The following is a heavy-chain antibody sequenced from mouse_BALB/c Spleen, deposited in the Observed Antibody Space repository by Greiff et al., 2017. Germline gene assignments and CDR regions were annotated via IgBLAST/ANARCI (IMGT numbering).Heavy chain of an antibody. D-gene: IGHD3-2*01. Sequence: VQLHQSGPELVKPGASVKIPCKASGYTFTDYNMDWVKQSHGKSLEWIGDINPNNGGTIYNQKFKGKATLTVDKSSSTAYMELRSLTSEDTAVYYCARGGRQLGSYAMDYWGQGTSVTVSS. CDR1: GYTFTDYN. J-gene: IGHJ4*01. CDR2: INPNNGGT. V-gene: IGHV1-18*01. CDR3: ARGGRQLGSYAMDY.